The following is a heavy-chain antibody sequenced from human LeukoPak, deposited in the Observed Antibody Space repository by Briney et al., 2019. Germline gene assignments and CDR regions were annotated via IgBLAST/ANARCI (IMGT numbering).Heavy chain of an antibody. V-gene: IGHV3-64*01. CDR1: GFTFSSYA. J-gene: IGHJ5*02. CDR3: ARGTYDFWSGYNWFDP. Sequence: PEGSLRLSCAASGFTFSSYAMHWVRQAPGKGLEYVSAISSNGGSTYYANSVKGRFTISRDNSKNTLYLQMGSLRAEDMAVYYCARGTYDFWSGYNWFDPWGQGTLVTVSS. CDR2: ISSNGGST. D-gene: IGHD3-3*01.